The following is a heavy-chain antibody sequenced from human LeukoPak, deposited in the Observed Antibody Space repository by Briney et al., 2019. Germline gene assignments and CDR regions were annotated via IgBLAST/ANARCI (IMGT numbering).Heavy chain of an antibody. CDR3: ARDLYYDSSGYTFIED. V-gene: IGHV1-8*01. CDR1: GYTFTSYD. J-gene: IGHJ4*02. Sequence: GASVKVSCKASGYTFTSYDINWVRQATGQGLEWMGWMNPNSGNTGYAQKFQGRVTMTRNTSISTAYMELSRLRSDDTAVYYCARDLYYDSSGYTFIEDWGQGTLVTVSS. D-gene: IGHD3-22*01. CDR2: MNPNSGNT.